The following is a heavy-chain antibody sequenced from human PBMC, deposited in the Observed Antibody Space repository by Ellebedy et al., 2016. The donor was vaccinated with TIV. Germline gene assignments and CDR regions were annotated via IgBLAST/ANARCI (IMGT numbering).Heavy chain of an antibody. V-gene: IGHV3-7*04. J-gene: IGHJ4*02. D-gene: IGHD3-9*01. CDR1: GFTFSSYW. CDR3: ARVCDDILTGYYHDY. CDR2: IKQDGSEK. Sequence: GESLKISCAASGFTFSSYWMSWVRQAPGKGLEWVANIKQDGSEKYYVDSVKDRFTISRDNAKNSLYLQMNSLRAEDTAVYYCARVCDDILTGYYHDYWGQGTLVTVSS.